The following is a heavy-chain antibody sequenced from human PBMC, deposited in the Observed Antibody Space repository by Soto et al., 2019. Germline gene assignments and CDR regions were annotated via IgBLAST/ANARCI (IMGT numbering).Heavy chain of an antibody. CDR2: ISGSSSYI. V-gene: IGHV3-21*01. CDR1: GFTFSDYT. J-gene: IGHJ5*02. Sequence: EVQLVESGGGLVKPGGSLRLSCAASGFTFSDYTMNWVRQAPGKGLEWVSSISGSSSYIYYADSVKGRFNISRDNAKKSLYLQMNSLRAEDTAVYYCARSAAMVTSSWFDPWGQGTLVTVSS. CDR3: ARSAAMVTSSWFDP. D-gene: IGHD5-18*01.